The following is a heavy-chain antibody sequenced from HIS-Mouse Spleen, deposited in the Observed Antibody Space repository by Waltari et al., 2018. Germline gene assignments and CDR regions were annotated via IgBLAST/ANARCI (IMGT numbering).Heavy chain of an antibody. D-gene: IGHD3-3*01. J-gene: IGHJ3*02. CDR2: IYYSGST. CDR3: ARAPTGFLEWFDAFDI. Sequence: QLQLQESGPGLVKPSETLSLTCTVSGGPISSSSYHWGWICQPPGKGLEWIGSIYYSGSTYYNPSLKSRVTISVDTSKNQFSLKLSSVTAADTAVYYCARAPTGFLEWFDAFDIWGQGTMVTVSS. CDR1: GGPISSSSYH. V-gene: IGHV4-39*07.